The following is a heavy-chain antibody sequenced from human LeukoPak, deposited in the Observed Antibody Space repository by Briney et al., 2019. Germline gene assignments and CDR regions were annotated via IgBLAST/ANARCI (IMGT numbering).Heavy chain of an antibody. Sequence: PGGSLRLSCSPSGFTFSSYEMNWVRQAPGKGLEWVSYISSSGSTIHYADSVKGRFTISRDNAKNSLYLQMNSLRAEDTAVYYCARVTTPGHCSGGTCSGYFDYWGQGTLVTVSS. CDR3: ARVTTPGHCSGGTCSGYFDY. CDR2: ISSSGSTI. D-gene: IGHD2-15*01. CDR1: GFTFSSYE. J-gene: IGHJ4*02. V-gene: IGHV3-48*03.